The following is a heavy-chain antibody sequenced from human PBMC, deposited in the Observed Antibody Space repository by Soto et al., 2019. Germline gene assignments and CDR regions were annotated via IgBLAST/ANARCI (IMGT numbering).Heavy chain of an antibody. CDR1: GGSIRSYY. CDR3: AGASIATRGPFDY. J-gene: IGHJ4*02. V-gene: IGHV4-59*01. D-gene: IGHD6-6*01. CDR2: IYYSGST. Sequence: PSDTLSLTGTGSGGSIRSYYWSWFREPRGRGLEWIEYIYYSGSTNYTPSLKSRVTISVDTSKNQFSLKLSSVTAADTAVYYCAGASIATRGPFDYWGQGTLVTVS.